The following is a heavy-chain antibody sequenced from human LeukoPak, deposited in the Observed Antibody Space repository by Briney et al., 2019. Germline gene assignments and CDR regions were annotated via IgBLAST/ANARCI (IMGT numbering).Heavy chain of an antibody. CDR1: GFTFSGSA. CDR3: TGNYYGSGSYADFDY. V-gene: IGHV3-73*01. D-gene: IGHD3-10*01. J-gene: IGHJ4*02. CDR2: IRSTANGYAT. Sequence: GGSPRLSCAASGFTFSGSALHWVRQASGKGLEWVGRIRSTANGYATAYAASVKGRFTISRDDSKNTAYLQMDSLKTEDTAVYYCTGNYYGSGSYADFDYWGQGTLVTVSS.